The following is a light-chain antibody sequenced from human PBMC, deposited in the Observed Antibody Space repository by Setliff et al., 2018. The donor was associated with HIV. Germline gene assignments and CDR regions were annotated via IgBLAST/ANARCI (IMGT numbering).Light chain of an antibody. CDR2: DVS. Sequence: QSALTQPASVSGSPGQSITISCSRTSSDIGSYNYVSWYQHHPGQPPKVMIYDVSNRPSGVSSRFSGSKSGNTASLTISGLQAEDEADYYCSSSTTGSNFVFGTGTKVT. V-gene: IGLV2-14*03. CDR3: SSSTTGSNFV. CDR1: SSDIGSYNY. J-gene: IGLJ1*01.